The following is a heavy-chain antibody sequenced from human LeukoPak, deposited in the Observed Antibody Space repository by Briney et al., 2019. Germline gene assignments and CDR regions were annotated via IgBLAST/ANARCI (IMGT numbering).Heavy chain of an antibody. V-gene: IGHV3-7*04. CDR1: GFTFTNNW. Sequence: GRSLRLSCAASGFTFTNNWMTWVRQVPGKGLEWVANIKPDDSEIYYVASVKGRFTISRDNAKNSVFLQMNSLRVEDTAIYYCARGRAVDIWGRGTMVTVSS. J-gene: IGHJ3*02. CDR2: IKPDDSEI. CDR3: ARGRAVDI.